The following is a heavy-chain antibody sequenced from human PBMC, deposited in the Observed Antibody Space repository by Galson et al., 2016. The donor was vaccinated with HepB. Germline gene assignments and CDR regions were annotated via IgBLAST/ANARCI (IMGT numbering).Heavy chain of an antibody. J-gene: IGHJ6*02. CDR1: GVTVSSNY. Sequence: SLRLSCAASGVTVSSNYMTWIRQAPGKGLEWVSGIFSGGYTYYSDSVKGRFTTSRDNSKNMVYLQMEGLRVEDTAKYYCAKLRDGYDWGAFDIWGLGTTVSVSS. CDR3: AKLRDGYDWGAFDI. CDR2: IFSGGYT. D-gene: IGHD3-16*01. V-gene: IGHV3-53*01.